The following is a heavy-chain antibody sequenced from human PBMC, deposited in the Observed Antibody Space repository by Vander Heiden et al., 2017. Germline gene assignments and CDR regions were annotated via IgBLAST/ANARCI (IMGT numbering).Heavy chain of an antibody. V-gene: IGHV3-64D*06. J-gene: IGHJ3*01. Sequence: EVQLVESGGGLVQPGGSVRLSCIGSRFTFSTYTVHWVRQAPGKGLEYISSINTNGDRTYTADSVKGRFTISRDNSKNTLYLLMSSLRAEDTAIYYCAGSSYQDAFDVWGQGTVVTVSS. CDR2: INTNGDRT. CDR1: RFTFSTYT. D-gene: IGHD3-3*01. CDR3: AGSSYQDAFDV.